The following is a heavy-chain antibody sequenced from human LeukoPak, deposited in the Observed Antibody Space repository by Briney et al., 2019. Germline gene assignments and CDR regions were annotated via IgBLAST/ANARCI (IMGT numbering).Heavy chain of an antibody. J-gene: IGHJ4*02. V-gene: IGHV3-30*03. CDR3: ASSLPRYSSSWYLFNY. Sequence: GGSLRLSCAASGFTFSSFGMHWVPQAPGKGLEWVAVISYDGSNKYYADSVKGRFTISRDNSENTLYLQMNSLRAEDTAVYYCASSLPRYSSSWYLFNYWGQGTLVTVSS. CDR2: ISYDGSNK. D-gene: IGHD6-13*01. CDR1: GFTFSSFG.